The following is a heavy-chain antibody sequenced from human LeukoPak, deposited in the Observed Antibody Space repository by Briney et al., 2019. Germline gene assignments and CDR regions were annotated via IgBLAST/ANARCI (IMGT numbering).Heavy chain of an antibody. D-gene: IGHD2/OR15-2a*01. CDR3: ARDHRPEIQYYYMDA. J-gene: IGHJ5*02. CDR1: GFSLSNYG. Sequence: GGSLRLSCAASGFSLSNYGMHWVRQAPGKGLEWVAALLYDGNTKHYADSVKGRFTISRDISKNTFYLQMNSLTAEDTAVYYCARDHRPEIQYYYMDAWGRGTLVTVSS. CDR2: LLYDGNTK. V-gene: IGHV3-33*01.